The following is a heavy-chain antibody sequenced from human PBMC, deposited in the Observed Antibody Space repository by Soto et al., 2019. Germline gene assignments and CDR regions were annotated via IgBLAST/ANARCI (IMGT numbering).Heavy chain of an antibody. CDR3: ARPGDYDVAYFQH. CDR2: INPDSGGT. CDR1: GYTFTGYY. Sequence: ASVKVSCKASGYTFTGYYMHWVRQAPGQGLEWMGWINPDSGGTNYAQKFQGWVTMTRDTSISTAYMELRRLRSDDTAVYYCARPGDYDVAYFQHWGQGTLVTNSS. J-gene: IGHJ1*01. D-gene: IGHD4-17*01. V-gene: IGHV1-2*04.